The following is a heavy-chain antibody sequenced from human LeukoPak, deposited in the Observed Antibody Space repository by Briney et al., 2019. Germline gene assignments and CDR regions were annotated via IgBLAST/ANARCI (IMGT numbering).Heavy chain of an antibody. Sequence: PGGSLRLSCAASGFTFSSYWMSWVRQAPGKGLEWVANIKQDGSEKYYVDSVKGRFTISRDNAENSLYLQMNSLRAEDTAVYYCARDRVGGRYYYGMDVWGLGTTVTVSS. CDR1: GFTFSSYW. D-gene: IGHD3-16*01. J-gene: IGHJ6*02. V-gene: IGHV3-7*01. CDR2: IKQDGSEK. CDR3: ARDRVGGRYYYGMDV.